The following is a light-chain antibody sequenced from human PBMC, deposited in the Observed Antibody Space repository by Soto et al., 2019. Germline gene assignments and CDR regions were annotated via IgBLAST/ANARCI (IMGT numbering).Light chain of an antibody. Sequence: DIQTTQSPSSLSASVGDRVTITCRASQGINYYLAWFQQKPGKAPKSLIYDASNLQSGVPSRFSGSGSGTDFTLTISSLQPEDSATYHCQQYNSYPITFGQGTRLEIK. CDR1: QGINYY. CDR2: DAS. CDR3: QQYNSYPIT. J-gene: IGKJ5*01. V-gene: IGKV1-16*01.